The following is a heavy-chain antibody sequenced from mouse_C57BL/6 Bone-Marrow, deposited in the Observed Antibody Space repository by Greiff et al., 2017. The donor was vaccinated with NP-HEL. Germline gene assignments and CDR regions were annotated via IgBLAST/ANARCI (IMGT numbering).Heavy chain of an antibody. Sequence: QVQLQQSGAELAKPGASVKLSCKASGYPFTSYWMHWVKQRPGQGLEWIGYINPSSGYTKYNQKLKDKATLTADKSSSTAYMQLSSLTYEDSAVYYCARGVVDRRFAYWGQGTLVTVSA. V-gene: IGHV1-7*01. CDR3: ARGVVDRRFAY. D-gene: IGHD1-1*01. J-gene: IGHJ3*01. CDR1: GYPFTSYW. CDR2: INPSSGYT.